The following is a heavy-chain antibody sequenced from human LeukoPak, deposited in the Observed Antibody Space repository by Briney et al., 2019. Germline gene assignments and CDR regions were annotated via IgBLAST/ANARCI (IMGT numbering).Heavy chain of an antibody. D-gene: IGHD1-26*01. V-gene: IGHV4-34*01. J-gene: IGHJ4*02. CDR1: GGSFSGYY. CDR2: INHSGST. CDR3: ARDQGDGTLSPFDY. Sequence: KASEALSLTCAVYGGSFSGYYWSWIRQPPGKGLEWIGEINHSGSTNYNPSLKSRVTISVDTSKNQFSLKLSSVTAADTAVYYRARDQGDGTLSPFDYWGQGTLVTVSS.